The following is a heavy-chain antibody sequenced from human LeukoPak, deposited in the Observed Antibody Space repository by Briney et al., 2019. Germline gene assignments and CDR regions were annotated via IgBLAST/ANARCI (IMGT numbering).Heavy chain of an antibody. J-gene: IGHJ4*02. D-gene: IGHD6-25*01. CDR1: GGPISSSSYY. Sequence: SETLSLTCTVSGGPISSSSYYWGWIRQPPGKGLEWIGNIYYSGTTYYNPSLKSRVTISVDTSKNQFSLKLSSVTAADTAVYYCARSVRAAAGRIDYWGQGTLVTVSS. CDR2: IYYSGTT. V-gene: IGHV4-39*01. CDR3: ARSVRAAAGRIDY.